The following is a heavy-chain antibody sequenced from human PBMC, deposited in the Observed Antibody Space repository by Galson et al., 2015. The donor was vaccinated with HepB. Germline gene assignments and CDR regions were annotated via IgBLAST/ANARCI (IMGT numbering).Heavy chain of an antibody. D-gene: IGHD2-8*02. J-gene: IGHJ4*02. V-gene: IGHV3-21*01. CDR3: ARGKTGAGLLSPFDW. Sequence: SLRLSCAASRFTFSSYTMNWVRQAPGKGLEWVSSLNSDSSYIHYADSVTGRFTISRDNAENSLYLQMNNLRVEDTAIYYCARGKTGAGLLSPFDWWGQGTLVTASS. CDR2: LNSDSSYI. CDR1: RFTFSSYT.